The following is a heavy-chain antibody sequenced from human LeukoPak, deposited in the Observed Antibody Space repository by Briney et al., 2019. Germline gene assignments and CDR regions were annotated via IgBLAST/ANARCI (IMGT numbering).Heavy chain of an antibody. CDR1: GFTFSSSE. CDR2: ISSSGSTM. J-gene: IGHJ6*02. CDR3: ARSYYYHGMDV. Sequence: GGSLRLSCAASGFTFSSSEMNWVRQAPGKGLDWVSYISSSGSTMYYADPVKGRFTISRDNAKNSLYLQMSSLRADDTAVYYCARSYYYHGMDVWGQGTTVTVSS. V-gene: IGHV3-48*03.